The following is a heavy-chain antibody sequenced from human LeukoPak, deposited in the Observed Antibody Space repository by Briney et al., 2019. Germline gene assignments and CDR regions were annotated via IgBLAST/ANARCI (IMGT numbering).Heavy chain of an antibody. CDR3: ARGGYDLWSGYRIDY. D-gene: IGHD3-3*01. CDR1: GFTFSSYG. CDR2: IWYDGSNQ. J-gene: IGHJ4*02. Sequence: PGRSLRLSCAASGFTFSSYGMHWVRQAPGKGLEWVALIWYDGSNQYDADSVKGRFTISRDISKNTLYLQMNSLRAEDTAVYYCARGGYDLWSGYRIDYWGQGTLVTVSS. V-gene: IGHV3-33*01.